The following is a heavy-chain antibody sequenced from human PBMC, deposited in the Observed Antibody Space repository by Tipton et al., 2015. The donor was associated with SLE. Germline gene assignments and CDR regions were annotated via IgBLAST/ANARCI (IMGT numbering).Heavy chain of an antibody. D-gene: IGHD6-13*01. CDR3: ARVRAEQLVQRYFQH. Sequence: GSLRLSCSASGFTFSSYAMHWVRQAPGKGLEWVSAISGSGGSTYYADSVKGRFTISRDNSKNTLYLQMNSLRAEHTAVYYCARVRAEQLVQRYFQHWGQGTLVTVSS. J-gene: IGHJ1*01. CDR2: ISGSGGST. CDR1: GFTFSSYA. V-gene: IGHV3-23*01.